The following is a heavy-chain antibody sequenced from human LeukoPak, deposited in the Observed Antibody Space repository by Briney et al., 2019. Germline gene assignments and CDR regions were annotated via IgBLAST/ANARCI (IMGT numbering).Heavy chain of an antibody. CDR3: AARSSSGYGLFDY. CDR1: GYTLTELS. Sequence: ASVKVSCKVSGYTLTELSMHWVRQAPGEGLEWMGGFDPEDGERIYAQKFQGRVTMTEDTSTHTAYMELSSLRSEDTAVYYCAARSSSGYGLFDYWGQGTLVTVSS. V-gene: IGHV1-24*01. CDR2: FDPEDGER. J-gene: IGHJ4*02. D-gene: IGHD5-12*01.